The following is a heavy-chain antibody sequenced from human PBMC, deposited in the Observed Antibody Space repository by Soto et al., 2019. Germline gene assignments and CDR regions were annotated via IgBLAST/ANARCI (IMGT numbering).Heavy chain of an antibody. V-gene: IGHV4-61*08. J-gene: IGHJ2*01. CDR2: IYYSGST. CDR3: ARGYYTSWSWLDR. Sequence: QVQLQESGPGLVKPSETLSLTCTVSVSGGSVSTGVHYWSWIRQPPGKGLEWIGYIYYSGSTNYSPPRKRRVPTSVDTPKNQFSLKLNFVTAADTAVYYRARGYYTSWSWLDRWGRGTLVDVSS. CDR1: GGSVSTGVHY. D-gene: IGHD2-2*01.